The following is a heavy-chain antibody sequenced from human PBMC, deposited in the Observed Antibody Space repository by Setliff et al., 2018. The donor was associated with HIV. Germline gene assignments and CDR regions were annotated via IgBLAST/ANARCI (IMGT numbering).Heavy chain of an antibody. CDR1: GGSIRSHY. J-gene: IGHJ4*02. CDR3: ERVPRQLLKGAAAYFDY. D-gene: IGHD5-18*01. Sequence: NPSETLSLTCTVSGGSIRSHYWSWIRQPPGKGLEWIGIIYYSGSTNYNPSLKSRVTISVDTSKNQFSLRLNSVTAADTAAYYCERVPRQLLKGAAAYFDYWGQGTLVTVSS. V-gene: IGHV4-59*11. CDR2: IYYSGST.